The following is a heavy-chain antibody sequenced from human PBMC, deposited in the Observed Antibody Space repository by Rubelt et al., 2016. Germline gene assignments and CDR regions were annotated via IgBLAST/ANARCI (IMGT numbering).Heavy chain of an antibody. CDR2: INAGNGNT. D-gene: IGHD6-19*01. J-gene: IGHJ4*02. CDR3: ATGYSSGWYVAY. V-gene: IGHV1-3*01. CDR1: GYSFTTYS. Sequence: QVQLVQSGAEVKKPGASVKVSCKAAGYSFTTYSIHWVRQAPGQRLEWMGWINAGNGNTKYSQKFQGRGTSTRDTSASTAYMELSSLRSEDTAIYYCATGYSSGWYVAYWGQGTLVTVSS.